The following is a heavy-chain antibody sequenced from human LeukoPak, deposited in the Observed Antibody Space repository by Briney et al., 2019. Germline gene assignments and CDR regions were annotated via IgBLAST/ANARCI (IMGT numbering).Heavy chain of an antibody. Sequence: PGGSLRLSCAASGFTFDDYGMSWVRQAPGKGLEWVSGINWNGGSTGYADSVKGRFTISRDNAKNSLYLQMNSLRAEDTALYHCARGLGAMVRGEWFDPWGQGTLVTVSS. D-gene: IGHD3-10*01. V-gene: IGHV3-20*01. J-gene: IGHJ5*02. CDR3: ARGLGAMVRGEWFDP. CDR2: INWNGGST. CDR1: GFTFDDYG.